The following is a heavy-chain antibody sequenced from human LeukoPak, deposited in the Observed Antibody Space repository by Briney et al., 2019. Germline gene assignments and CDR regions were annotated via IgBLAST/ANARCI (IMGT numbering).Heavy chain of an antibody. CDR2: ISSSGSTI. Sequence: KSGGSLRLSCAASGFTFSDYYMSWIRQAPGKGLEWVSYISSSGSTIYYADSVKGRFTISRDNFKNMLYLQMNSLRAEDTAVYYCAKRHCSGGSCYSHTFDIWGQGTMVTVSS. CDR1: GFTFSDYY. CDR3: AKRHCSGGSCYSHTFDI. J-gene: IGHJ3*02. D-gene: IGHD2-15*01. V-gene: IGHV3-11*04.